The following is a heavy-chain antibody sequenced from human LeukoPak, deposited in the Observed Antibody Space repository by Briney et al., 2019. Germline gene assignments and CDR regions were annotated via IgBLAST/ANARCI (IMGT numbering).Heavy chain of an antibody. CDR2: ISYDGSNK. CDR3: AKDGSGGVSDSSGYPQCSPFDC. CDR1: GFTFSSYG. J-gene: IGHJ4*02. V-gene: IGHV3-30*18. D-gene: IGHD3-22*01. Sequence: GRSLRLSCAASGFTFSSYGMHWVRQAPGKGLEWVAVISYDGSNKYYADSVKGRFTISRDNSKNTLYLQMNSLRAEDTAVYYCAKDGSGGVSDSSGYPQCSPFDCWGQGTLVTVSS.